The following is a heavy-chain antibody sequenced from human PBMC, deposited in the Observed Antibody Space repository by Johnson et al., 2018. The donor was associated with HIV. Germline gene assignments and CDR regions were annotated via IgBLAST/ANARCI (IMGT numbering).Heavy chain of an antibody. CDR3: ARQRRAGPFDAFDI. D-gene: IGHD6-19*01. CDR1: GFTFSSYA. V-gene: IGHV3-30*04. J-gene: IGHJ3*02. Sequence: QMKLVESGGGVVQPGRSLRLSCAASGFTFSSYAMHWVRQAPGKGLEWVAVISYDGSNKDYADSVKGRFTISRDNSKNTLYLQMHSLRAEDTAVYYCARQRRAGPFDAFDIWGQGIMVTVSS. CDR2: ISYDGSNK.